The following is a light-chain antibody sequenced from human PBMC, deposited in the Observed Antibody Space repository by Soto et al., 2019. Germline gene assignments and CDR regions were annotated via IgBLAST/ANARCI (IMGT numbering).Light chain of an antibody. J-gene: IGLJ1*01. CDR3: GSWDSRLSGYV. CDR1: SSNLGGNS. CDR2: DDN. Sequence: QSVLTQPPSVSSAPGQKVTISCPGSSSNLGGNSVSWYQQLPGTAPKLLIYDDNKRPSEIPDRFSGSKSGTSAALGITGFQTGDEADYYCGSWDSRLSGYVFGSWTTVTVL. V-gene: IGLV1-51*01.